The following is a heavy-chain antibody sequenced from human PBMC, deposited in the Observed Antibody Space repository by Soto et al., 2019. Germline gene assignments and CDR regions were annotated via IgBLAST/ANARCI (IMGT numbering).Heavy chain of an antibody. CDR2: IIPIFGTA. J-gene: IGHJ6*02. D-gene: IGHD6-13*01. CDR3: ARVKGVGAAADSYYYGMDV. CDR1: GGTFSSYA. Sequence: QVQLVQSGAEVKKPGSSVKVSCKASGGTFSSYAISWVRQAPGQGLEWMGGIIPIFGTANYAQKFQGRVTITADESTSTAYRELSSLRSEDTAVYYCARVKGVGAAADSYYYGMDVWGQGTTVTVSS. V-gene: IGHV1-69*12.